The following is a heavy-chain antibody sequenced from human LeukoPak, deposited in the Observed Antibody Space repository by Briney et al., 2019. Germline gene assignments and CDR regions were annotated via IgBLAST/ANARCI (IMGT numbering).Heavy chain of an antibody. J-gene: IGHJ2*01. Sequence: PSETLSLTCTVSGVSISSGGYYWSWIRQHPGKGLEWIGYIYYSGSTYYNPSLKSRVTISVDTSKNQFSLKLSSVTAADTAVYYCARDGSGYSYGYSDWYFDLWGRGTLVTVSS. CDR2: IYYSGST. D-gene: IGHD5-18*01. V-gene: IGHV4-31*03. CDR1: GVSISSGGYY. CDR3: ARDGSGYSYGYSDWYFDL.